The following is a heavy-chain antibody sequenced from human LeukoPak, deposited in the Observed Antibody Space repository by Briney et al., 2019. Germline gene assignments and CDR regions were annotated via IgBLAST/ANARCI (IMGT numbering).Heavy chain of an antibody. Sequence: ASVKVSCKASGYTFTSYAMNWVRQAPGQGLEWKGWINTNTGNPTYAQGFTGRFVFSLDTSVSTAYLQISSLKAEDTAVYYCARDSYCSGGSCYYGYWGQGTLVTVSS. CDR3: ARDSYCSGGSCYYGY. D-gene: IGHD2-15*01. V-gene: IGHV7-4-1*02. J-gene: IGHJ4*02. CDR1: GYTFTSYA. CDR2: INTNTGNP.